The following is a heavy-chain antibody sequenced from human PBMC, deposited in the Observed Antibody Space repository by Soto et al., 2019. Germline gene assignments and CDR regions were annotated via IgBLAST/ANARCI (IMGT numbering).Heavy chain of an antibody. D-gene: IGHD1-1*01. CDR1: GGSICSGGYS. Sequence: QLQLQESGSGLVRPSQTLSLTCAVSGGSICSGGYSWNWIRQPPGKGLEWIGYIYHSGSTLYNPSLKSRVTISVEKSKNQCSLKLTSVTAADTAVYCCARDQLEGNWFDPWGQGTLVTVSS. CDR3: ARDQLEGNWFDP. CDR2: IYHSGST. J-gene: IGHJ5*02. V-gene: IGHV4-30-2*01.